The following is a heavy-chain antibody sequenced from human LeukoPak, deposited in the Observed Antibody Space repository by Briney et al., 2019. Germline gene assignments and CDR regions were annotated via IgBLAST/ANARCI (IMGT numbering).Heavy chain of an antibody. CDR1: GFTFSSYG. CDR2: IRYDGSNK. D-gene: IGHD6-13*01. CDR3: AKDLSASWYPVFDY. J-gene: IGHJ4*02. Sequence: PGGSLRLSCAASGFTFSSYGMHWVRQAPGKGLEWVAFIRYDGSNKYYADSVKGRFTISRDNSKNTLYLQMNSLRAEDTAVYYCAKDLSASWYPVFDYWGQGTLVTVSS. V-gene: IGHV3-30*02.